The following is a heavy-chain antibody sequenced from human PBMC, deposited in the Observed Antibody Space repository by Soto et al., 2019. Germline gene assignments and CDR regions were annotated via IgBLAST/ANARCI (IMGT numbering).Heavy chain of an antibody. V-gene: IGHV3-11*01. Sequence: GGSLRLSCAASGFTFSDYYMSWIRQAPGKGLEWVSYISSSGSTIYYADSVKGRFTISRDNAKNSLYLQMNSLRAEDTAVYYCACDPYYDFWSGYPTPMDVWGKGTTVPVSS. CDR2: ISSSGSTI. D-gene: IGHD3-3*01. J-gene: IGHJ6*03. CDR1: GFTFSDYY. CDR3: ACDPYYDFWSGYPTPMDV.